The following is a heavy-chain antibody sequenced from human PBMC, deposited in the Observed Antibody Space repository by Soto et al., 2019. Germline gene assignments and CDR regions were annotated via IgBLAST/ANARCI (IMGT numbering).Heavy chain of an antibody. D-gene: IGHD6-13*01. Sequence: EVQLLESGGGLVQPGGSLRLSCAASGFTFSSYAMSWVRQAPGTGLEWVSVISGSGDSTYYADSVRGRFTISRDNSKNTLYMQMNSLRDEDTAVYYCAKDRDGAAAGPTKCYGMDVWGQGTTVTVSS. CDR3: AKDRDGAAAGPTKCYGMDV. CDR2: ISGSGDST. J-gene: IGHJ6*02. CDR1: GFTFSSYA. V-gene: IGHV3-23*01.